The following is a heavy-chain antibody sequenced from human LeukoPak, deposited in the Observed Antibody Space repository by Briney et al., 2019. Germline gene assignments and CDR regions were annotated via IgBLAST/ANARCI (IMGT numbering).Heavy chain of an antibody. CDR2: IYPGDSDT. V-gene: IGHV5-51*01. J-gene: IGHJ3*02. Sequence: GESLKISCKGTGYTFTGYWIGWVRQMPGKGLEWMGIIYPGDSDTRYSPSFQGQVTISADKSISTAYLQWSSLKASDTAMYYCARHGSYGPQSAVGAFDIWGQGTMVTVSS. D-gene: IGHD3-10*01. CDR3: ARHGSYGPQSAVGAFDI. CDR1: GYTFTGYW.